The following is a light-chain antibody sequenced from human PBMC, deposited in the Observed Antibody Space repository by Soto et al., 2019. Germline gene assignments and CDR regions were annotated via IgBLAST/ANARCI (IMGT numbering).Light chain of an antibody. CDR3: SSYTSSSTLGV. CDR1: SSDVGGYNY. J-gene: IGLJ2*01. CDR2: DVH. Sequence: QSALTQPASVSGSPGQSITISCTGASSDVGGYNYVSWYQQHPGKAPKLMIYDVHNRPSGVSNRFSGSKSGNTASLTISGLQAEDEADYYCSSYTSSSTLGVFGGGTKLPV. V-gene: IGLV2-14*01.